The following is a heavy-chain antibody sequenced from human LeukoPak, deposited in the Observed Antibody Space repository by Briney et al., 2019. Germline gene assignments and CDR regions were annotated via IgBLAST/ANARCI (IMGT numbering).Heavy chain of an antibody. CDR1: GGSISSYY. V-gene: IGHV4-59*01. CDR2: IYYSGST. CDR3: ARGGTMVPDY. Sequence: SETLSLTCTVSGGSISSYYRSWIRQPPGKGLEWIGYIYYSGSTNYNPSLKSRVTISVDTSKNQFSLKLSSVTAADTAVYYCARGGTMVPDYWGQGTLVTVSS. J-gene: IGHJ4*02. D-gene: IGHD3-10*01.